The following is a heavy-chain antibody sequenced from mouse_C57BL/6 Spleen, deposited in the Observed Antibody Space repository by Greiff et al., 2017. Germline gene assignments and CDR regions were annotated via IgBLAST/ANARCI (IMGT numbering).Heavy chain of an antibody. D-gene: IGHD1-1*01. CDR1: GYTFTGYW. J-gene: IGHJ3*01. V-gene: IGHV1-9*01. CDR3: GSHDYGSSYGFAY. CDR2: ILPGSGST. Sequence: QVQLKESGAELMKPGASVKLSCKATGYTFTGYWIEWVKQRPGHGLEWIGEILPGSGSTNYNAKFKGKATFTAVTSSNTAYMQLSSLPTEYSAIYYCGSHDYGSSYGFAYWGQGTLVTVSA.